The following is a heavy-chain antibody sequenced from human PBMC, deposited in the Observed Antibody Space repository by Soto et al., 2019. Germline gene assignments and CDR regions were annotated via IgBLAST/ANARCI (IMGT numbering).Heavy chain of an antibody. CDR2: ISSSGSTI. CDR3: ARDHKGGYYYYGMDV. CDR1: GFTFSSYE. V-gene: IGHV3-48*03. Sequence: GGSLRLSCAASGFTFSSYEMNWVRQSPGKGLEWVSYISSSGSTIYYADSVKGRFTISRDNAKNSLYLQMNSLRAEDTAVYYCARDHKGGYYYYGMDVWGQGTTVTVSS. J-gene: IGHJ6*02.